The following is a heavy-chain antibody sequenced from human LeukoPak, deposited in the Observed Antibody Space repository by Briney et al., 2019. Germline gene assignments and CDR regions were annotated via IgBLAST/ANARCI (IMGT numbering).Heavy chain of an antibody. V-gene: IGHV4-59*12. Sequence: SETLSLTCTVSGGSISSYYWSWIRQPPGKGLEWIGYIYYSGSTYYNPSLRSRVTISVDTSKNQFSLKLSSVTAADTAVYYCARRRRYSSGPDGQYFDYWGQGTLVTVSS. CDR1: GGSISSYY. D-gene: IGHD6-19*01. CDR2: IYYSGST. CDR3: ARRRRYSSGPDGQYFDY. J-gene: IGHJ4*02.